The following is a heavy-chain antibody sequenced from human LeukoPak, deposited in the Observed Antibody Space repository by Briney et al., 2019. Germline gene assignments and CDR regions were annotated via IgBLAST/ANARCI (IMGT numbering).Heavy chain of an antibody. V-gene: IGHV1-69*13. CDR3: ATCSSSWYPTSYYFDY. J-gene: IGHJ4*02. Sequence: SVKVSCKASGGTFSSYAISWVRQAPGQGLEWMGGIIPIFGTANYAQKFQGRVTITADESTSTAYMELSSLRSEDTAVYYCATCSSSWYPTSYYFDYWGQGTLVTVSS. D-gene: IGHD6-13*01. CDR1: GGTFSSYA. CDR2: IIPIFGTA.